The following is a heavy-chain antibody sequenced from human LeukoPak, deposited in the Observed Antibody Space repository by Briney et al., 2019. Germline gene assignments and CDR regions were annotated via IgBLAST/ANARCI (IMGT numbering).Heavy chain of an antibody. J-gene: IGHJ4*02. V-gene: IGHV3-48*04. CDR3: ARDQQGATTSVRGLNDY. CDR2: ISSTSNTI. CDR1: GFTFSDYS. D-gene: IGHD3-10*02. Sequence: GGSLRLSGAASGFTFSDYSMNWVRQAPGEGLEWVAYISSTSNTILYADSVKGRFSIYRDNAKKSVSLQMDSLRADDTAVYYCARDQQGATTSVRGLNDYWGQGTLVTVSS.